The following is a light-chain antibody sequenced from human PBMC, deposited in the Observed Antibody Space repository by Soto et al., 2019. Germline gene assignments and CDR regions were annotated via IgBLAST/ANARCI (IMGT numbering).Light chain of an antibody. J-gene: IGKJ4*01. CDR1: QSVLYSSNNKNY. CDR2: WAS. Sequence: DIVLTPSPDSLAVSLGERATINCKSSQSVLYSSNNKNYLAWYQQKPGQPPKLLIYWASTRESGVPDRFSGSGSGTDFTLTISSLQAEDVAVYYCQQYYSTPGLTFGGGTKVDIK. CDR3: QQYYSTPGLT. V-gene: IGKV4-1*01.